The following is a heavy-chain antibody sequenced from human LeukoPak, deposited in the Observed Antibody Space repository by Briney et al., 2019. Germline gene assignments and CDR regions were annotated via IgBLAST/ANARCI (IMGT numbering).Heavy chain of an antibody. CDR3: ARANRLGLLDY. Sequence: SETLSLTCTVSGGSISSGGYYWSWIRRHPGKGLEWIGYIYYSGSTYYNPSLKSRVTISVDTSKNQFSLKLSSVTAADTAVYYCARANRLGLLDYWGQGTLVTVSS. V-gene: IGHV4-31*03. CDR2: IYYSGST. D-gene: IGHD7-27*01. J-gene: IGHJ4*02. CDR1: GGSISSGGYY.